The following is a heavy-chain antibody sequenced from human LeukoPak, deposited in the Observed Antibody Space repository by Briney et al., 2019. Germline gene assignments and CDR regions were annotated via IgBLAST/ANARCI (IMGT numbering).Heavy chain of an antibody. D-gene: IGHD3-22*01. Sequence: GGSLRLSCAASGFTFSSYAMSWVRQAPGKGLEWVSAISGSGGSTYYADSVEGRFTISRDNSKNTLYLQMNSLRAEDTAVYYCAKDWYYYDSSGYYYRQGFDYWGQGTLVTVSS. CDR3: AKDWYYYDSSGYYYRQGFDY. J-gene: IGHJ4*02. CDR1: GFTFSSYA. CDR2: ISGSGGST. V-gene: IGHV3-23*01.